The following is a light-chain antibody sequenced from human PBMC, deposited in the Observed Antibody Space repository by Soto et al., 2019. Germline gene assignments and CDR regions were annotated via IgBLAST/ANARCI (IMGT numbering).Light chain of an antibody. CDR3: SSCTSSNTYV. Sequence: QSVPTQPASVSGSPGQSITISCTGTSSDVGSHNFASWYQQHPGKAPKLLIYDVSNRPSGVSYRFSGSKSGNTASLTISGLQAEDEADYYCSSCTSSNTYVFGTGTKLTVL. V-gene: IGLV2-14*03. CDR2: DVS. J-gene: IGLJ1*01. CDR1: SSDVGSHNF.